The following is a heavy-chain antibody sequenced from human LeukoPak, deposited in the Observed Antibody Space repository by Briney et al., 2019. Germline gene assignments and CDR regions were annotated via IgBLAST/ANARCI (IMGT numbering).Heavy chain of an antibody. D-gene: IGHD4-17*01. V-gene: IGHV4-34*01. Sequence: PSETLSLTCAVYGGSFSGYYWSWIRQPPGKGLEWIGEINHSGSTNYNPSLKSRVTISVDKSKNQFSLKLSSVTAADTAVYYCARAKDYGDHSIYYWGQGTLVTVSS. CDR2: INHSGST. CDR1: GGSFSGYY. J-gene: IGHJ4*02. CDR3: ARAKDYGDHSIYY.